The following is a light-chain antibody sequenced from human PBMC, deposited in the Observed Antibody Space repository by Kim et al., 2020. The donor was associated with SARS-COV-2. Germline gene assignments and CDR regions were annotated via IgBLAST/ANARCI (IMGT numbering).Light chain of an antibody. CDR3: QAWDSSAVV. J-gene: IGLJ2*01. V-gene: IGLV3-1*01. CDR2: QDS. Sequence: SSELTQPPSVSVSPGQTASITCSGDKLGHKYACWYQQKPGQSPVLVIYQDSKRPSGIPERFSGSNSGNTATLTISGTQAMDEADYYCQAWDSSAVVFGGGTQLTVL. CDR1: KLGHKY.